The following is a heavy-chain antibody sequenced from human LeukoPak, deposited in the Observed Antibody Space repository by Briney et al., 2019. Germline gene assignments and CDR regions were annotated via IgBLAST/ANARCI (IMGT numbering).Heavy chain of an antibody. CDR3: ARDRRYYYDSSGLPADY. CDR1: GYTFTGYY. CDR2: INPNGGGT. Sequence: GASVKVSCKASGYTFTGYYMHWVRQAPGRGLGWMGWINPNGGGTNYAQKFQGRVTMTRDTSISTAYMELSRLRSDDTAVYYCARDRRYYYDSSGLPADYWGQGTLVTVSS. D-gene: IGHD3-22*01. V-gene: IGHV1-2*02. J-gene: IGHJ4*02.